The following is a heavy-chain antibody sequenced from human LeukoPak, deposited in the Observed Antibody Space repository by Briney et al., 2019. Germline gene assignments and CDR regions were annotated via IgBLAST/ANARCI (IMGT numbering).Heavy chain of an antibody. V-gene: IGHV3-48*03. CDR3: ARGEESSSTDPFDY. CDR1: GFTFSSYE. D-gene: IGHD2-2*01. Sequence: GGSLRLSCAASGFTFSSYEMNWVRQAPGKGLEWVSYISSSGSTIYYADSVKGRLTISRDNAKNSLYLQMNSLRAEDTAVYYCARGEESSSTDPFDYWGQGTLVTVSS. CDR2: ISSSGSTI. J-gene: IGHJ4*02.